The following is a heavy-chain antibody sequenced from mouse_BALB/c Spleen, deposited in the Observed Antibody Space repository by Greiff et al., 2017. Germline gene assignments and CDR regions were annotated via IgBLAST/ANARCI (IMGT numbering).Heavy chain of an antibody. CDR2: ISDGGSYT. CDR1: GFTFSDYY. J-gene: IGHJ1*01. V-gene: IGHV5-4*02. CDR3: ARGTGTGYFDV. D-gene: IGHD4-1*01. Sequence: EVMLVESGGGLVKPGGSLKLSCAASGFTFSDYYMYWVRQTPEKRLEWVATISDGGSYTYYPDSVKGRFTISRDNAKNNLYLQMSSLKSEDTAMYYCARGTGTGYFDVWGAGTTVTVAS.